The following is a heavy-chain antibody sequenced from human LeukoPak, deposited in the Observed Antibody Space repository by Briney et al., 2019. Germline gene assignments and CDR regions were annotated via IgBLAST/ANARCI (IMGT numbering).Heavy chain of an antibody. Sequence: PGGSLRLSCAASGFTVSSNYMSWVRQAPGKGLEWVSSISSSSSYIYYADSVKGRFTISRDNAKNSLYLQMNSLRAEDTAVYYCARDGSSGWYYGAFDIWGQGTMVTVSS. J-gene: IGHJ3*02. CDR2: ISSSSSYI. CDR3: ARDGSSGWYYGAFDI. D-gene: IGHD6-19*01. V-gene: IGHV3-21*01. CDR1: GFTVSSNY.